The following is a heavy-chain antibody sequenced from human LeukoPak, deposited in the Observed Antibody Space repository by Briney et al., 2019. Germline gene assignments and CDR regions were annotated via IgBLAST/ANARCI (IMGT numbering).Heavy chain of an antibody. V-gene: IGHV4-59*01. CDR3: ARRSGLLDAFDI. J-gene: IGHJ3*02. D-gene: IGHD5-12*01. CDR1: GGSISSYY. CDR2: IYYSGST. Sequence: SETLFLTCTVSGGSISSYYWSWIRQPPGKGLEWIGYIYYSGSTNYNPSLKSRVTISVDTSKNQFSLKLSSVTAADTAVYYCARRSGLLDAFDIWGQGTMVTVSS.